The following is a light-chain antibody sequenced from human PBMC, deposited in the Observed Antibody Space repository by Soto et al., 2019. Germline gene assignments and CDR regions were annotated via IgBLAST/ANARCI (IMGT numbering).Light chain of an antibody. CDR2: EVS. CDR1: SSDVGGYTY. CDR3: SSYAGSGNRV. Sequence: QSALTQPPSASGSPGQSVTISCTGNSSDVGGYTYVSWYQQHPGKAPKLIIYEVSKRPSGVPDRFSGSKSGNTASLTVSGLQDEDEADYYCSSYAGSGNRVFGRGTKLTVL. V-gene: IGLV2-8*01. J-gene: IGLJ3*02.